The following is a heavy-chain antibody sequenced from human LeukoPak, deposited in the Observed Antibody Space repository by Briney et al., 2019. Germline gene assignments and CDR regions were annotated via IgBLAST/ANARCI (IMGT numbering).Heavy chain of an antibody. D-gene: IGHD2-21*02. Sequence: SETLSLTCTVSGGSISSYYWSWIRQPAGKGLEWIGRIYTSGSTNYNPSLKSRVTMSVDTAKIQCSLKLSAVTAADTAVYYCARDYCGGDCYSRGNRRRGAFDIWGQGTMVTVSS. J-gene: IGHJ3*02. V-gene: IGHV4-4*07. CDR1: GGSISSYY. CDR3: ARDYCGGDCYSRGNRRRGAFDI. CDR2: IYTSGST.